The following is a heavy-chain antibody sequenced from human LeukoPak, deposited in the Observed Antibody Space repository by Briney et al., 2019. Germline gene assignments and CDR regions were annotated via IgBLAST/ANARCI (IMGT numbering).Heavy chain of an antibody. CDR3: ARRLAVTGRYYFDN. Sequence: SETLSLTCTVAGGSISTDYWTWIRQPPGKGLEWIGYIYYSGSTKYNPSLESRVTISLDMSKNQFSLRLSSVTAADTAVYYCARRLAVTGRYYFDNWGQGTLVTVSS. D-gene: IGHD6-19*01. CDR2: IYYSGST. J-gene: IGHJ4*02. V-gene: IGHV4-59*08. CDR1: GGSISTDY.